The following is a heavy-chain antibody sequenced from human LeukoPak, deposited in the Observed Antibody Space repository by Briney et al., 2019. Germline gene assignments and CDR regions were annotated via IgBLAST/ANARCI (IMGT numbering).Heavy chain of an antibody. CDR1: GGSISSYY. J-gene: IGHJ6*03. CDR3: ARDSSGWATAIRAYYYYYMDV. D-gene: IGHD5-18*01. V-gene: IGHV4-4*07. Sequence: SETLSLTCTVSGGSISSYYWSWIRQPAGKGLEWIGRIYTSGSTNYNPSLKSRVTMSVDTSKNQFSLKLSSVTAADTAVYYCARDSSGWATAIRAYYYYYMDVWGKGTTVTVSS. CDR2: IYTSGST.